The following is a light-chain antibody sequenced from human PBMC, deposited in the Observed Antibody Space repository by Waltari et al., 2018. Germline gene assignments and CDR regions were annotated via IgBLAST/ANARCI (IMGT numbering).Light chain of an antibody. CDR3: QQTYITPYT. Sequence: DIQMTQTPSSLSPSVGDRVTITCRASQSIAGHLNWFQQQPGRAPKLLIHTASSLQSGVPSRFSGSGSGTHVTLIISSLQPEDFATYFCQQTYITPYTFGQGTKLEIK. CDR1: QSIAGH. V-gene: IGKV1-39*01. J-gene: IGKJ2*01. CDR2: TAS.